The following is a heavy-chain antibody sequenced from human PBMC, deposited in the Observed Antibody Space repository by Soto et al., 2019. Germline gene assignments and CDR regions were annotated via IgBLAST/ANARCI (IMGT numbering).Heavy chain of an antibody. CDR3: ASGRRGIAAAGTPYY. V-gene: IGHV1-69*13. CDR1: GGTFRSYA. J-gene: IGHJ4*02. CDR2: IIPIFGTA. D-gene: IGHD6-13*01. Sequence: SVNVSCMHCGGTFRSYAISWVRQAPRQGLEWMEWIIPIFGTANYAQKFQGRVTITADEPTSTAYMELSSLTSEDTAVYYCASGRRGIAAAGTPYYWGQGTLVTVSS.